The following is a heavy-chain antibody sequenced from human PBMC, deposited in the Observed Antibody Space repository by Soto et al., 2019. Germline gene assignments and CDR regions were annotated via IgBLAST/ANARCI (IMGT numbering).Heavy chain of an antibody. Sequence: SETLSLTCTVSGASISSSYWSWIRQPPGEGLEWIGYISQRGSTNFNPSLMGRVTISVDTSKNEFSLRLNTVTAGDTAVYYCARVRGDSGSYYFDFWGLGILVTVSS. CDR2: ISQRGST. CDR1: GASISSSY. D-gene: IGHD3-10*01. V-gene: IGHV4-59*01. CDR3: ARVRGDSGSYYFDF. J-gene: IGHJ4*02.